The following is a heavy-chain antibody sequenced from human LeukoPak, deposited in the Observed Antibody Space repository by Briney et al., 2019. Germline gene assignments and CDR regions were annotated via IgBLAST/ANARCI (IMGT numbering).Heavy chain of an antibody. J-gene: IGHJ4*02. D-gene: IGHD6-19*01. CDR2: ISGSGGST. V-gene: IGHV3-23*01. Sequence: PGGSLRLSCAASGFTFSSHAMSWVRQAPGKGLEWVSTISGSGGSTYYADSVRGRFTISRDNSKRTLDLQMNSLRAEDTAVYYCVKERIQHSSGWYKGGFDNWGQGTLVTVSS. CDR1: GFTFSSHA. CDR3: VKERIQHSSGWYKGGFDN.